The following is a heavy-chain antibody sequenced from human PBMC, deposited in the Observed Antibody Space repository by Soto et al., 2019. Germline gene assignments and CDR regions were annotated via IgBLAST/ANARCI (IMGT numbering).Heavy chain of an antibody. CDR1: GDSIRSGVYS. CDR3: ARVDAGAHVDY. CDR2: IYHSGST. J-gene: IGHJ4*02. Sequence: SETLSLTLAVSGDSIRSGVYSGSLIRQPPGKGLEWIGYIYHSGSTYYNPSLKSRVTISVDRSKNQFSLKLSSVTAADTAVYYCARVDAGAHVDYWGQGTLVTVSS. V-gene: IGHV4-30-2*01.